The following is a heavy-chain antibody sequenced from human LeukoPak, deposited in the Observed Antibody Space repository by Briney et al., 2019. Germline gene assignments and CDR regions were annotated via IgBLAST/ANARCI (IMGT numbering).Heavy chain of an antibody. Sequence: GGSVYLSCAASGFTFSSYSMNWVGQAPGKGLEWVSSISSSSSYIYYADSVKGRFTISRDNAKNSLYLQMNSLRAEDTAVYYCARSTYDILTGYNLGYYYYGMDLSGQGTTASVSS. D-gene: IGHD3-9*01. CDR2: ISSSSSYI. CDR3: ARSTYDILTGYNLGYYYYGMDL. CDR1: GFTFSSYS. V-gene: IGHV3-21*01. J-gene: IGHJ6*02.